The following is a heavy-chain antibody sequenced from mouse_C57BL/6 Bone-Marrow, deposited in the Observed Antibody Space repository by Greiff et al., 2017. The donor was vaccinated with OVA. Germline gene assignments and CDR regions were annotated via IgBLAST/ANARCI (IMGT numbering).Heavy chain of an antibody. J-gene: IGHJ2*01. CDR3: ARRQLSPKLYFDY. V-gene: IGHV1-18*01. Sequence: VQLQQSGPELVKPGASVKIPCKASGYTFTDYNMDWVKQSHGKSLEWIGDINPNNGGTIYNQKFKGKATLTVDKSSSTAYMELRSLTSEDTAVYYCARRQLSPKLYFDYWGQGTTLTVSS. D-gene: IGHD3-2*02. CDR1: GYTFTDYN. CDR2: INPNNGGT.